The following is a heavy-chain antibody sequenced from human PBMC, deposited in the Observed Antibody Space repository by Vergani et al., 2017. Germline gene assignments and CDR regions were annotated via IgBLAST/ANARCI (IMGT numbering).Heavy chain of an antibody. D-gene: IGHD3-3*01. CDR3: ARYTPGDFWSGYYRTSFDY. CDR2: IYYSGST. CDR1: GGSISSGDYY. V-gene: IGHV4-61*08. J-gene: IGHJ4*02. Sequence: QVQLPESGPGLVKPSQTLSLTCTVSGGSISSGDYYWSWIRQPPGKGLEWIGYIYYSGSTNYNPSLKSRVTISVDTSKNQFSLKLSSVTAADTAVYYCARYTPGDFWSGYYRTSFDYWGQGTLVTVSS.